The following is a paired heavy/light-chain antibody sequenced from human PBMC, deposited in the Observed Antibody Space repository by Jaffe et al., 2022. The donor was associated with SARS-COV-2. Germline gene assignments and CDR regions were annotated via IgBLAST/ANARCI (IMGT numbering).Heavy chain of an antibody. Sequence: QVQLVQSGAEVKKPGSSVKVSCKASGGTFSSYAISWVRQAPGQGLEWMGGIIPIFGTANYAQKFQGRVTITADESTSTAYMELSSLRSEDTAVYYCASGGVGNSGASGAFDIWGQGTMVTVSS. CDR2: IIPIFGTA. CDR3: ASGGVGNSGASGAFDI. CDR1: GGTFSSYA. J-gene: IGHJ3*02. D-gene: IGHD3-16*01. V-gene: IGHV1-69*01.
Light chain of an antibody. CDR1: QSISSY. Sequence: DIQMTQSPSSLSASVGDRVTITCRASQSISSYLNWYQQKPGKAPKLLIYAASSLQSGVPSRFSGSGSGTDFTLTISSLQPEDFATYYCQQSYSTPDFGGGTKVEIK. CDR2: AAS. J-gene: IGKJ4*01. V-gene: IGKV1-39*01. CDR3: QQSYSTPD.